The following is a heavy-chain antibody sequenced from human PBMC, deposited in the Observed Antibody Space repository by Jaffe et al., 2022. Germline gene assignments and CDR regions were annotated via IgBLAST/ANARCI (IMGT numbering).Heavy chain of an antibody. CDR2: IYYSGST. CDR3: ARGPSGNYGFDY. J-gene: IGHJ4*02. V-gene: IGHV4-59*01. CDR1: GGSISSYY. Sequence: QVQLQESGPGLVKPSETLSLTCTVSGGSISSYYWSWIRQPPGKGLEWIGYIYYSGSTNYNPSLKSRVTISVDTSKNHFSLKLSSVTAADTAVYYCARGPSGNYGFDYWGQGTLVTVSS. D-gene: IGHD4-4*01.